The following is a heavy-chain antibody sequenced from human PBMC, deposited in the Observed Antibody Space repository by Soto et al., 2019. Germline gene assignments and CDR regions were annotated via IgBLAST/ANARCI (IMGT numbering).Heavy chain of an antibody. CDR1: GYTFTYYA. CDR3: AGGDSGSYYNFDY. J-gene: IGHJ4*02. Sequence: QVQLVQSGAEVKKPGASVKVSCKASGYTFTYYAMHWVRQAPGLRLEWMGWINAGNGNTKYSQKFQGRVTITRDTSASTAYLERGSLRSEDTAVYYCAGGDSGSYYNFDYWGQGTLVTVSS. CDR2: INAGNGNT. D-gene: IGHD1-26*01. V-gene: IGHV1-3*01.